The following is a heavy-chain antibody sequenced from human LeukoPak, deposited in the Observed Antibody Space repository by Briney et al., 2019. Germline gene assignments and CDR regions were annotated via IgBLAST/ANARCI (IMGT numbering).Heavy chain of an antibody. CDR3: AKGEYSSSWYTEVFYY. V-gene: IGHV3-23*01. Sequence: GGSLRLSCAASGFTVSSNYMSWVRQAPGKGLEWVSAISGSGGSTYYADSVKGRFTISRDNSKNTLYLQMNSLRAEDTAVYYCAKGEYSSSWYTEVFYYWGQGTLVTVSS. J-gene: IGHJ4*02. CDR1: GFTVSSNY. D-gene: IGHD6-13*01. CDR2: ISGSGGST.